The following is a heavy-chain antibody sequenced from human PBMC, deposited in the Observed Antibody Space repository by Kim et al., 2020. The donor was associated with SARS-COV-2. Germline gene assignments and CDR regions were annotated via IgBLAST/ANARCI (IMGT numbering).Heavy chain of an antibody. CDR1: GGTFSSYA. Sequence: SVKVSCKASGGTFSSYAISWVRQAPGQGLEWMGGIIPIFGTANYAQKFQGRVTITADESTSTAYMELSSLRSEDTAVYYCARVPSTMVRGKYYFDYWGQGTLVTVSS. CDR2: IIPIFGTA. V-gene: IGHV1-69*13. J-gene: IGHJ4*02. D-gene: IGHD3-10*01. CDR3: ARVPSTMVRGKYYFDY.